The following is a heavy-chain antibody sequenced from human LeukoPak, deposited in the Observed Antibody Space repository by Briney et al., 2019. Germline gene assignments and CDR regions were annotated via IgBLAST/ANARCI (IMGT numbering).Heavy chain of an antibody. J-gene: IGHJ4*02. CDR1: GDSISSSNW. CDR3: ARVSGYDWESFYDY. D-gene: IGHD5-12*01. CDR2: MYSSGSF. V-gene: IGHV4-28*05. Sequence: SETLSLTCAVSGDSISSSNWWGWIRQPPGKGLEWIGYMYSSGSFYYKPSLRGRVTMSVDTSKNQFSLKLNSVTAADTAVYYCARVSGYDWESFYDYWGQGTLVTVSS.